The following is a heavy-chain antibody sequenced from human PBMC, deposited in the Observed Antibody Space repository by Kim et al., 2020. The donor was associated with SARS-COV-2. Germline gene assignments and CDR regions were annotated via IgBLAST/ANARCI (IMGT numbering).Heavy chain of an antibody. CDR1: GFTFSSYG. Sequence: GGSLRLSCAASGFTFSSYGMHWVRQAPGKGLEWVAVIWYDGSNKYYADSVKGRFTISRDNSKNTLYLQMNSLRAEDTAVYYCAREGGYGGSQTSGFDYWGQGTLVTVSS. V-gene: IGHV3-33*01. CDR3: AREGGYGGSQTSGFDY. D-gene: IGHD2-15*01. CDR2: IWYDGSNK. J-gene: IGHJ4*02.